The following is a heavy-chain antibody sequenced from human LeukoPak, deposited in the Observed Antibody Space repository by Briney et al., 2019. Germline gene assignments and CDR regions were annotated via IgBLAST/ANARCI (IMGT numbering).Heavy chain of an antibody. V-gene: IGHV4-4*02. CDR1: GGSVSHSNW. Sequence: SETLSLTCAVSGGSVSHSNWWTWVRQSPGKGLEWIGEVHPSEGTNYNPSLKSRVTISVDTSKNQFSLKLSSVTAADTAVYYCARGDSSSWYPLNYYYYGMDVWGQGTTVTVSS. J-gene: IGHJ6*02. D-gene: IGHD6-13*01. CDR2: VHPSEGT. CDR3: ARGDSSSWYPLNYYYYGMDV.